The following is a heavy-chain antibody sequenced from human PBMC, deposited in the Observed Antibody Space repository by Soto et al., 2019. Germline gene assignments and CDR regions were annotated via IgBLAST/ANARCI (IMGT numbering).Heavy chain of an antibody. V-gene: IGHV2-5*02. J-gene: IGHJ4*02. CDR1: GFSLRTSGMG. CDR3: ALTWYSGYEFLR. CDR2: FYGDDDK. Sequence: QITVRESGPTLVKPTQTLTLTCTFSGFSLRTSGMGVRWIRQSPGKALEWLALFYGDDDKPSNPSLKSRLTITKDPSKNQVVVTMTNMDPVHTRTYVCALTWYSGYEFLRWGPGTLVTVSS. D-gene: IGHD5-12*01.